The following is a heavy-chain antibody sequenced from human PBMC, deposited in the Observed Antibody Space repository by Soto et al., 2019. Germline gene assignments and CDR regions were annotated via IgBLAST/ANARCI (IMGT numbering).Heavy chain of an antibody. CDR2: ISYDGSNK. J-gene: IGHJ4*02. CDR3: AKEPYGDSINYYFDY. CDR1: GFTFSSYG. D-gene: IGHD4-17*01. V-gene: IGHV3-30*18. Sequence: GGSLRLSCAASGFTFSSYGMHWVRQAPGKGLEWVAVISYDGSNKYYADSVKGRFTISRDNSKNTLYLQMNSLRAEDTAVYYCAKEPYGDSINYYFDYWGQGTLVTVSS.